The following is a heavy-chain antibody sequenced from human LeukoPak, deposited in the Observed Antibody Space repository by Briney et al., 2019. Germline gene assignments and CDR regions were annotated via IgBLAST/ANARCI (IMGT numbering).Heavy chain of an antibody. CDR2: IYYSGST. CDR1: GGSISSYY. CDR3: ARSGYSYGADAFDI. Sequence: SETLSLTCIVSGGSISSYYWSWIRQPPGKGLEWIGYIYYSGSTNCNPSLKSRVTISVDTSRTQFSLKLSSVTAADTAVYYCARSGYSYGADAFDIWGQGTMVTVSS. J-gene: IGHJ3*02. D-gene: IGHD5-18*01. V-gene: IGHV4-59*01.